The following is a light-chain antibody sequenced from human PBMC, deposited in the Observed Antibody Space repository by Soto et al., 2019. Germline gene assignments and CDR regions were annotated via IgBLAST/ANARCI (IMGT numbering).Light chain of an antibody. CDR1: QSISSW. Sequence: DIPMTQSPSTLSASVGDRVTITCRASQSISSWLAWYQQTPGKAPKLLIYDASILESGVPSRFSGSGSGTEFTLTISSLQPDDFATYYCQQYNSYSRTFGQGTKVEIK. J-gene: IGKJ1*01. CDR2: DAS. CDR3: QQYNSYSRT. V-gene: IGKV1-5*01.